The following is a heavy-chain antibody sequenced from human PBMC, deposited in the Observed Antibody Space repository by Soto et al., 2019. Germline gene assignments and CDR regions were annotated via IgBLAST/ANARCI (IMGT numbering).Heavy chain of an antibody. Sequence: GSLRLSCAASGFTFSNYAMSWVRQAQGKGLEWVSAISGSGGSTYYADSVKGRFTISRDNSKNTLYLQMNSLRDEDTVVYYCAKDQERVTAAPDYWGQGTLVTVSS. CDR2: ISGSGGST. D-gene: IGHD2-21*02. V-gene: IGHV3-23*01. J-gene: IGHJ4*02. CDR1: GFTFSNYA. CDR3: AKDQERVTAAPDY.